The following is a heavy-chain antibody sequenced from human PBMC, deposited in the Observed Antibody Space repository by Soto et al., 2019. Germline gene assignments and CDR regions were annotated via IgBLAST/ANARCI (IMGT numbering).Heavy chain of an antibody. CDR2: ISPSGGST. V-gene: IGHV3-23*01. CDR1: GFTFSSYA. J-gene: IGHJ3*01. Sequence: GGSLRLSCSASGFTFSSYAMTWVRQAPGKGLEWVSTISPSGGSTYYEDSVKGRFTISRDNSKNTVYLQMNRLRVEDTALYYCAKREVQLRDAFDVWGQGTLVTVSS. CDR3: AKREVQLRDAFDV. D-gene: IGHD2-2*01.